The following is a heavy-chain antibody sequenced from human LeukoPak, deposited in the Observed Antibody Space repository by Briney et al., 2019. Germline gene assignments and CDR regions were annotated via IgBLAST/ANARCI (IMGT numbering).Heavy chain of an antibody. CDR3: ARDQYYYGSGTYGMDV. V-gene: IGHV4-59*01. CDR2: IYSAGST. D-gene: IGHD3-10*01. J-gene: IGHJ6*02. CDR1: GGSINSYY. Sequence: SETLSLTCTVSGGSINSYYWNWIRQSPGQGLEWIGFIYSAGSTNYNPSLKSRVAISVDTSQNQFSLKLYSVTAADTAVYYCARDQYYYGSGTYGMDVWGQGTTVTVSS.